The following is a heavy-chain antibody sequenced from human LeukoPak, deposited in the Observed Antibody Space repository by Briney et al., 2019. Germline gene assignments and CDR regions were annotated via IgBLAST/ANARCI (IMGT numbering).Heavy chain of an antibody. J-gene: IGHJ4*01. CDR1: GFTFSNYW. CDR3: SREEGTSGSDLLDY. CDR2: INQNGGEK. Sequence: PGGSLRLSCAASGFTFSNYWLNWVRQAPGKGLEWVATINQNGGEKYYVDSVKGRFTISRDDAKDSLYLQMNSLRAEDTAIYYCSREEGTSGSDLLDYWGQGTLVTVS. D-gene: IGHD5-12*01. V-gene: IGHV3-7*01.